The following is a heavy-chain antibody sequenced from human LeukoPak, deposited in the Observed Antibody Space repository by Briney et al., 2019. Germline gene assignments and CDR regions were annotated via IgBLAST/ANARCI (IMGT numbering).Heavy chain of an antibody. CDR2: INSNNGAT. D-gene: IGHD5-18*01. J-gene: IGHJ4*02. CDR3: ARGVYNYGLDY. Sequence: ASVKASCKASGYTFTEYYIHWVRQAPGQGLEWMGWINSNNGATVYAQKFEGRVTMTRDTSISTAKMELSSLRSDETAVYYCARGVYNYGLDYWGQGTLVTVSS. CDR1: GYTFTEYY. V-gene: IGHV1-2*02.